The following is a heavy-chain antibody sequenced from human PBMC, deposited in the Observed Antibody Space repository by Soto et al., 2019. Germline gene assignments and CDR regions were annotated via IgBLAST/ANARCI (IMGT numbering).Heavy chain of an antibody. J-gene: IGHJ6*02. CDR1: GGTFSSYA. Sequence: QVQLVQSGAEVKKPGSSVKVSCKASGGTFSSYAISWVRQAPGQGLEWMGGIIPIFGTADYAQKFQGRVTITADESTSPAYVEMSSLRSEDTAVFCWASPPIGATVVNYYSGMDVWGQGTTVTVSS. D-gene: IGHD5-12*01. CDR3: ASPPIGATVVNYYSGMDV. V-gene: IGHV1-69*12. CDR2: IIPIFGTA.